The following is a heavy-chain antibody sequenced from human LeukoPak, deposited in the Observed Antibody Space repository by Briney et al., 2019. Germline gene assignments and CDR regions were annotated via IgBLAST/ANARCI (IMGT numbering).Heavy chain of an antibody. D-gene: IGHD5-12*01. CDR2: INSDGSST. J-gene: IGHJ6*03. CDR3: ARGEVYSGYDIYYYYYMDV. V-gene: IGHV3-74*01. CDR1: GFTFSSYW. Sequence: GGSLRLSCAASGFTFSSYWMHWVRQAPGKGLVWVPRINSDGSSTSYADSVKGRFTISRDNAKNTLYLQMNSPRAEDTAVYYCARGEVYSGYDIYYYYYMDVWGKGTTVTVSS.